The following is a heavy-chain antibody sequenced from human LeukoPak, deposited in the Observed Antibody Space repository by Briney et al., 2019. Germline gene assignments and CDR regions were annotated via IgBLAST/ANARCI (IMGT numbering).Heavy chain of an antibody. J-gene: IGHJ4*02. CDR1: GFTFSSYA. D-gene: IGHD6-6*01. V-gene: IGHV3-23*01. CDR2: ISGSGGST. Sequence: GGSLRLSCAASGFTFSSYAMSWVRQAPGKGLEWVSAISGSGGSTYYADSVKGRFTISRDNSKNTLYLQMNSLRAEDTAVYYCAKVGTYSSYGGYFDYWGQGTLVTVSS. CDR3: AKVGTYSSYGGYFDY.